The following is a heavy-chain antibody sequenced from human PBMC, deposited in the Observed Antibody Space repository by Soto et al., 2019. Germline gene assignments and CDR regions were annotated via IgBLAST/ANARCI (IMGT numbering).Heavy chain of an antibody. V-gene: IGHV3-21*01. CDR1: GFTCSSDS. Sequence: PCWSLRLSCAASGFTCSSDSMNWVRQAPGKGLEWVSSISSSSYIYYADSVKGRFTISRDNAKNSLYLQMNSLRAEDTAVYYCARVSQGYESFDYWGQGTLVTVSS. D-gene: IGHD5-12*01. CDR3: ARVSQGYESFDY. CDR2: ISSSSYI. J-gene: IGHJ4*02.